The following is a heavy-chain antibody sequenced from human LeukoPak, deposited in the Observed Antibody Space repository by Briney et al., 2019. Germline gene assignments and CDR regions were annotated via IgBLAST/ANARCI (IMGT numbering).Heavy chain of an antibody. J-gene: IGHJ4*02. Sequence: GGSLRLSCAASGFTFSTYNMNWVRQAPGKGLEWVSYISSSSTTIYYADSVKGRFTISRDNAKNSLYLQMNSLRAEDTAVYYCARGLGGSGRRDFDYWGQGTLVTVSS. D-gene: IGHD3-10*01. V-gene: IGHV3-48*04. CDR2: ISSSSTTI. CDR1: GFTFSTYN. CDR3: ARGLGGSGRRDFDY.